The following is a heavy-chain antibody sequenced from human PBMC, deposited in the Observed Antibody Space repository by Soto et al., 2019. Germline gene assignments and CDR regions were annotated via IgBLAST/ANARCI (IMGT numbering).Heavy chain of an antibody. J-gene: IGHJ1*01. CDR1: GGTFSSYT. Sequence: QVQLVQSGAEVKKPGSSVKVSCKASGGTFSSYTISWVRQAPGQGLEWMGRIIPILGIANYEQKFQGRVTITGDKSTRTAYLELSSLRSEDTAVYYCARGTDGYYYDSSGYRFQHWGQGTLVTVSS. D-gene: IGHD3-22*01. CDR2: IIPILGIA. CDR3: ARGTDGYYYDSSGYRFQH. V-gene: IGHV1-69*02.